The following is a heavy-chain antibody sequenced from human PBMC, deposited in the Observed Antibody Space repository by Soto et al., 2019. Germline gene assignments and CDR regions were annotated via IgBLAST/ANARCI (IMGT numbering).Heavy chain of an antibody. V-gene: IGHV3-23*01. J-gene: IGHJ3*01. CDR3: AKTRLYDNNDNHRDSFDV. Sequence: VKLLESGGGLVQPGESLRLSCAASGFRFWTYSMSWVRQAPGKGLEWVSGISGDGSATSYADSLNGRFTVSRDNSKDTLFLQMNTLRVEDTAVYYCAKTRLYDNNDNHRDSFDVWGAGTAVTVS. D-gene: IGHD3-16*02. CDR2: ISGDGSAT. CDR1: GFRFWTYS.